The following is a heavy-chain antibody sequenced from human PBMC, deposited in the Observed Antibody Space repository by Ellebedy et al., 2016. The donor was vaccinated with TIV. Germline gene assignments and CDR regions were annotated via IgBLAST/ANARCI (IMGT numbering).Heavy chain of an antibody. Sequence: MPSETLSLTCAVHGGSLSSDYWSWIRQSPEKGLEWIGEINHSGSTRYNPSLKSRVSISVDTPKKQFSLKLSSVTAADTAVYYCARAFQYSSGWAFDYWGQGTLVTVSS. CDR2: INHSGST. CDR1: GGSLSSDY. J-gene: IGHJ4*02. D-gene: IGHD6-19*01. CDR3: ARAFQYSSGWAFDY. V-gene: IGHV4-34*01.